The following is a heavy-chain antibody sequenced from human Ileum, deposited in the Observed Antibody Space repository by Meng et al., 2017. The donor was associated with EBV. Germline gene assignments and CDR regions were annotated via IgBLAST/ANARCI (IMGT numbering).Heavy chain of an antibody. Sequence: QVQLPPRGAGPLNPSVTLTLTCVVNGGSLSGAYWNWIRQPPGKGLEGIGEIIHGGSPSYNPSLKSRVTISIDTSKNQLSLMLSSVTAADTAVYYCARRPTGIDYWGQGTLVTVFS. CDR2: IIHGGSP. D-gene: IGHD2-8*02. CDR3: ARRPTGIDY. V-gene: IGHV4-34*12. J-gene: IGHJ4*02. CDR1: GGSLSGAY.